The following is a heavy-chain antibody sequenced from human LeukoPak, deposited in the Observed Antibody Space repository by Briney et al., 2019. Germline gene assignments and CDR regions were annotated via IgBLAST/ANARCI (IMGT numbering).Heavy chain of an antibody. CDR2: IYYSGST. V-gene: IGHV4-30-4*08. D-gene: IGHD5-12*01. Sequence: SETLSLTCTVSGGSISSGDYYWSWIRQPPGKGLEWSGYIYYSGSTYYNPSLKSRVTISVDTSKNQLSLKLSSVTAADTAVYYCARVAYSGYDRNYFDYWGQGTLVTVSS. CDR3: ARVAYSGYDRNYFDY. J-gene: IGHJ4*02. CDR1: GGSISSGDYY.